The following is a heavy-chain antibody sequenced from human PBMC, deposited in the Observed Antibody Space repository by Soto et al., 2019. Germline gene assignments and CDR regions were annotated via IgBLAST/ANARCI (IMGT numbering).Heavy chain of an antibody. Sequence: GVSLRRSCAAAGFNFSSCNINWVRQAPGKGLEWVSSISSASNHIFYADSVKGRFTISRDNAKSSLNLQMNSLRAEDTAVYYCAKDRGRGSPVSGGMDVWGQGTTVTSPQ. D-gene: IGHD3-10*01. J-gene: IGHJ6*01. V-gene: IGHV3-21*01. CDR3: AKDRGRGSPVSGGMDV. CDR2: ISSASNHI. CDR1: GFNFSSCN.